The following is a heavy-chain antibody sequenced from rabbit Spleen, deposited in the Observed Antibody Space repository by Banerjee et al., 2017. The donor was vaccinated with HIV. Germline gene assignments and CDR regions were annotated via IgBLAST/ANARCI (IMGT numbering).Heavy chain of an antibody. D-gene: IGHD7-1*01. V-gene: IGHV1S45*01. J-gene: IGHJ6*01. Sequence: QEQLEESGGGLVKPEGSLTLTCKASGVSLNDKDVMCWVRQAPGKGLEWIACINIATGKSVYASWAKGRFTMSRTSSTTVTLQMTSLTAADTATYFCARDTGTSFSTYGMDLWGPGTLVTVS. CDR2: INIATGKS. CDR3: ARDTGTSFSTYGMDL. CDR1: GVSLNDKDV.